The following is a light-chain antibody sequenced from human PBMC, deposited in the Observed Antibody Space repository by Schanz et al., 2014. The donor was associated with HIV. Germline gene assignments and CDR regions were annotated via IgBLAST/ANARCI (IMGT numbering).Light chain of an antibody. J-gene: IGKJ1*01. CDR1: QYVSGSY. Sequence: EIVMTQSPATLSLSPGERATLSCGASQYVSGSYVAWYQQKPGLAPSLLIYDASTRAAGSPDRFSGSGSGSTFTLIISRLEPADFAVYYCQQYGSSPLWTFGQGTKVEIK. CDR2: DAS. V-gene: IGKV3D-20*01. CDR3: QQYGSSPLWT.